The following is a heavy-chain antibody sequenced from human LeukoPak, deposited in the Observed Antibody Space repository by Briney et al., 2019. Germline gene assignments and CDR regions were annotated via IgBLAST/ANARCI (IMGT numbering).Heavy chain of an antibody. V-gene: IGHV1-69*13. J-gene: IGHJ4*02. CDR1: GGTFSSYA. CDR3: ASSIAAAGTDWYFDY. D-gene: IGHD6-13*01. Sequence: EASVKVSRKASGGTFSSYAISWVRQAPGQGLEWMGGIIPIFGTANYAQKFQGRVTITADESTSTAYMELSSLRSEDTAVYYCASSIAAAGTDWYFDYWGQGTLVTVSS. CDR2: IIPIFGTA.